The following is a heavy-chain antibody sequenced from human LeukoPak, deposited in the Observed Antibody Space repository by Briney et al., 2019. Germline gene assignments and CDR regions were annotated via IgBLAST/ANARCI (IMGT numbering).Heavy chain of an antibody. J-gene: IGHJ4*02. CDR1: GGSFSGYY. D-gene: IGHD6-13*01. V-gene: IGHV4-34*01. Sequence: SETLSLTCAVYGGSFSGYYWSWIRQPPGKGLEWIGEINHSGSTNYNPSLKSRVTISVDTSKNRFSLKLSSVTAADTAVYYCARATAAAFDYWGQGTLVTVSS. CDR3: ARATAAAFDY. CDR2: INHSGST.